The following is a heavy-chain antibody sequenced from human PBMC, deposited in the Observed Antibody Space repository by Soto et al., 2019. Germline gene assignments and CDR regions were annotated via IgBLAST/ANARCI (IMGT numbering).Heavy chain of an antibody. Sequence: QVRLQESGPGLVKPSETLSLTCTVSGGSITSITNHYCSWIRQPPGKGLEWIGYISYSGHTSYNPSLKSRVRLSVDTSKNQVSLNLASVTAADTAVYYCATQGFGTLHGLVDVWGQGTTVTVSS. CDR1: GGSITSITNHY. V-gene: IGHV4-59*08. D-gene: IGHD1-7*01. CDR2: ISYSGHT. J-gene: IGHJ6*02. CDR3: ATQGFGTLHGLVDV.